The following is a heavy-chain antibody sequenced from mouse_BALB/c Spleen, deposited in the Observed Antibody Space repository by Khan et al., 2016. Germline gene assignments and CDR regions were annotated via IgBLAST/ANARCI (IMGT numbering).Heavy chain of an antibody. CDR2: IAPGSGST. CDR3: ARRGTGYYVDY. J-gene: IGHJ2*01. D-gene: IGHD4-1*01. CDR1: GYTFTSYW. V-gene: IGHV1S41*01. Sequence: DLVKPGASVKLSCKASGYTFTSYWINWIKQRPGQGLEWIGRIAPGSGSTYYNEMFKGKATLTVDTSSSTAYIQVSSLSSEDSAVYFCARRGTGYYVDYWGQDTTLTVSS.